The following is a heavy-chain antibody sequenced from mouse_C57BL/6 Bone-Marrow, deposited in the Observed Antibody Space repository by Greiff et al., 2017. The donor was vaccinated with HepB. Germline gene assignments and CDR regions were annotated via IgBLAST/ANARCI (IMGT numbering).Heavy chain of an antibody. J-gene: IGHJ2*01. Sequence: DVMLVESGGGLVQPGGSLKLSCAASGFTFSDYGMAWVRQAPRKGPEWVAFISNLAYSIYYADTVTGRFTISRENAKNTLYLEMSSLRSEDTAMYYCARKGDDYYFDYWGQGTTLTVSS. CDR1: GFTFSDYG. V-gene: IGHV5-15*01. CDR2: ISNLAYSI. D-gene: IGHD2-4*01. CDR3: ARKGDDYYFDY.